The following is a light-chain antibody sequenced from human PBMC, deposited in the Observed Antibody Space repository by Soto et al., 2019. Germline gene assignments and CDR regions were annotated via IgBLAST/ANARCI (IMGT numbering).Light chain of an antibody. J-gene: IGKJ1*01. CDR1: QTISSW. V-gene: IGKV1-5*03. CDR2: KTS. Sequence: DIQLTQSPSTLSASVGDRVTITCRASQTISSWLAWYQQKPGKAPNLLIYKTSNLESGVPPRFSGSGSGTEFTLTIISLQPDDFATYYCQYYNDYCWTFGQGTKVEIK. CDR3: QYYNDYCWT.